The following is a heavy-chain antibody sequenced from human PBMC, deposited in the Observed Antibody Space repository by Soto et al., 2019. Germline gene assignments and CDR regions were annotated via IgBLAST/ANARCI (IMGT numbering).Heavy chain of an antibody. D-gene: IGHD3-3*01. V-gene: IGHV5-51*01. CDR2: IYPDDSDV. CDR1: QDIFTSNW. J-gene: IGHJ4*02. CDR3: ERHGVSFGHFDY. Sequence: VESLKISCQLAQDIFTSNWIGCLRQMPGKGLEWMGVIYPDDSDVKYNPSFQGQVTISVDKSISTAYLQWSRLRDSDTAMYFCERHGVSFGHFDYWGQGTPVTVSS.